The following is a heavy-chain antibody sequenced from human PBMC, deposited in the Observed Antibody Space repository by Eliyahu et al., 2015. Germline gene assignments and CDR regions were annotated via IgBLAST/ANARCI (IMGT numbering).Heavy chain of an antibody. CDR3: ARRQFLGLFNAFDF. CDR1: GYNFGTYW. Sequence: EVQLAQSAAEVKKSGESLRIACRASGYNFGTYWIAWVRQKPRKGLEYMGILHPGDSDIRYSPSFQGQITISADKSVSTAYLQWRSLGASDSAVYYCARRQFLGLFNAFDFWGQGSNVTVSS. J-gene: IGHJ3*01. D-gene: IGHD3-3*01. CDR2: LHPGDSDI. V-gene: IGHV5-51*03.